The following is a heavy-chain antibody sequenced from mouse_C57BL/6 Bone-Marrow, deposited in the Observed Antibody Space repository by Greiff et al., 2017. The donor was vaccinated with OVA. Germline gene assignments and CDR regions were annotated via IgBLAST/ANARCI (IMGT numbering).Heavy chain of an antibody. Sequence: VQLQQSGPELVKPGASVKISCTASGYAFSSSWMNWVKQRPGKGLEWIGRIYPGDGDTTYNGKFKGKATLTADKSSSTAYMQLSSLTSEDSAVYFCARSGDYDYWGQGTTLTVSS. CDR2: IYPGDGDT. D-gene: IGHD2-4*01. J-gene: IGHJ2*01. V-gene: IGHV1-82*01. CDR1: GYAFSSSW. CDR3: ARSGDYDY.